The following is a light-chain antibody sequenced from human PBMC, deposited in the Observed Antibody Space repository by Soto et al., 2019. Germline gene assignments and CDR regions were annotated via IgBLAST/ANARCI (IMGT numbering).Light chain of an antibody. V-gene: IGLV2-14*01. CDR1: SSDVGGYNY. CDR3: SSYTSSSIYV. Sequence: QSVLTQPASVSGSPGQSITISCTGTSSDVGGYNYVSWYQQHPGKAPKLMIYKVSNRPSGVSNRFSGSKSGNTASLTISGLQAEDEADYYCSSYTSSSIYVFGTGTKVTVL. CDR2: KVS. J-gene: IGLJ1*01.